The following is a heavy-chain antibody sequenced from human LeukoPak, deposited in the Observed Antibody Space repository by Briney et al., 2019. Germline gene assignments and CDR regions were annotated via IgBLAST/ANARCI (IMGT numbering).Heavy chain of an antibody. CDR1: GGSIGSYY. D-gene: IGHD1-26*01. CDR2: IYTSGST. J-gene: IGHJ4*02. V-gene: IGHV4-4*07. Sequence: SETLSLTCTVSGGSIGSYYWSWIRQPAGKGLEWIGRIYTSGSTNYNPSLQSRVTMSVDTSKNQFSLKLSSVTAADTAVYYCARNLFYSGSYYPFGYWGQGTLVTVSS. CDR3: ARNLFYSGSYYPFGY.